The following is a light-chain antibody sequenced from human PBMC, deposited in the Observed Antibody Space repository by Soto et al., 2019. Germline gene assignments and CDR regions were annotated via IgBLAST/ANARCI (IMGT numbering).Light chain of an antibody. CDR1: QSVSTY. Sequence: DIVLTQSPDAQSLAPGERATLSCRASQSVSTYLAWYQQKPGQAPRLFIYDASNRATGIPARFSGSGSGTDFTLAISSLEPEDFAVYYCQQRIKWPITFGQGTRLEIK. J-gene: IGKJ5*01. V-gene: IGKV3-11*01. CDR2: DAS. CDR3: QQRIKWPIT.